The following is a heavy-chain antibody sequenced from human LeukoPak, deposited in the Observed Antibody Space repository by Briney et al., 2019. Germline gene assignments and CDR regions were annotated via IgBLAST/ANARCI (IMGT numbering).Heavy chain of an antibody. CDR1: GGSISSYY. CDR3: ARGAVSPQLRYFDWRPFDY. V-gene: IGHV4-59*12. J-gene: IGHJ4*02. CDR2: IYYSGST. D-gene: IGHD3-9*01. Sequence: PSETLSLTCTVSGGSISSYYWSWIRQPPGKGLEWIGYIYYSGSTNYNPSLKSRVTISVDTSKNQFSLKLSSVTAADTAVYYCARGAVSPQLRYFDWRPFDYWGQGTLVTVSS.